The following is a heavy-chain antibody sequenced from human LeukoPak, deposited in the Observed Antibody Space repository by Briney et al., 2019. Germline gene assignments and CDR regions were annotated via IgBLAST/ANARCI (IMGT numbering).Heavy chain of an antibody. Sequence: PSETLSLTCTVSGGSISSSSYYWGWIRQPPGKGLEWIGSICYSGSTYYNPSLKSRVTISVDTSKNQFSLKLSSVTAADTAVYYCASSIAVANFDYWGQGTLVTVSS. J-gene: IGHJ4*02. D-gene: IGHD6-19*01. CDR1: GGSISSSSYY. V-gene: IGHV4-39*01. CDR3: ASSIAVANFDY. CDR2: ICYSGST.